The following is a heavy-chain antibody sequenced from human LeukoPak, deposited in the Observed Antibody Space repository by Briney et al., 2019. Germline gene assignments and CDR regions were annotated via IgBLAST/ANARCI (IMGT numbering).Heavy chain of an antibody. CDR1: GFTFSSYS. D-gene: IGHD4-11*01. J-gene: IGHJ5*02. CDR2: ISSSSSTI. Sequence: GGSLRLSCAASGFTFSSYSMNWVRQAPGKGLEWVSYISSSSSTIYYADSVKGRFTISRDNAKNSLYLQMNSLRAEDTAVYYCARDSTTVPYNWFDPWGQGTLVTVSS. V-gene: IGHV3-48*01. CDR3: ARDSTTVPYNWFDP.